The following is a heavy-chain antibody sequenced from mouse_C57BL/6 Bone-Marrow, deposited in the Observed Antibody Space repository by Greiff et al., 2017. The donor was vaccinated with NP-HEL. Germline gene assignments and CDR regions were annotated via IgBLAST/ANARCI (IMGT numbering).Heavy chain of an antibody. J-gene: IGHJ3*01. CDR2: IWWDDDK. CDR1: GFSLSTFGMG. D-gene: IGHD3-2*02. CDR3: VRMRDSSGLFWFAY. Sequence: QVTLKESGPGILQPSQSLSLTCSFSGFSLSTFGMGVGWIRQPSGQGLVWLAHIWWDDDKYYNPALKSRLTISTYTSKNQGFLKIANVDTADTATYYCVRMRDSSGLFWFAYWGQGTLVTVSA. V-gene: IGHV8-8*01.